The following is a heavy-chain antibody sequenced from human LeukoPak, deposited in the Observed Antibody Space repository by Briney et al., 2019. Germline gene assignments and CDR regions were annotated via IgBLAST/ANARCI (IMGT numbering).Heavy chain of an antibody. Sequence: GGSVRLSCAASGFTVSSNYMSWVRQAPGKGLEWVSSISTSSSYIYYADSVKGRFTISRDNAKNSLYLQMNSLRAEDTAVYYCANYDSSGYYFAYFDYWGQGTLVTVSS. D-gene: IGHD3-22*01. V-gene: IGHV3-21*04. J-gene: IGHJ4*02. CDR1: GFTVSSNY. CDR2: ISTSSSYI. CDR3: ANYDSSGYYFAYFDY.